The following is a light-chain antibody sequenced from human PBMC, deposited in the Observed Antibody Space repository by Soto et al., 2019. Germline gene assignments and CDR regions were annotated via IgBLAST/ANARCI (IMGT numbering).Light chain of an antibody. CDR3: QHRTDWPPICT. CDR1: QSVATF. Sequence: EIVVTQSPPTLAVSPGERATPPGIASQSVATFLAWYQQRPGQAPRLLIYDASHRATGIPARFSGSGSGTDFTLTISSLEPEDFAVYFCQHRTDWPPICTFGQGTKVDIK. CDR2: DAS. J-gene: IGKJ2*02. V-gene: IGKV3-11*01.